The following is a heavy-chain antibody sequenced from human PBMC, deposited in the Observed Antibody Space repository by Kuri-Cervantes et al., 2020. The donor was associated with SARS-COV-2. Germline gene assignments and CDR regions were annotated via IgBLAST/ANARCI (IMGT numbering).Heavy chain of an antibody. Sequence: ETLSLTCTVSGGSISSSSYYWGWIRQPPGKGLEWIGSIYYSGSTYYNPSLKSRVTISVDTSKNQFSLKLSSVTAADTAVYYCARDRNGDYGSDAFDIWGQGTRVT. CDR2: IYYSGST. CDR3: ARDRNGDYGSDAFDI. CDR1: GGSISSSSYY. V-gene: IGHV4-39*07. J-gene: IGHJ3*02. D-gene: IGHD4-17*01.